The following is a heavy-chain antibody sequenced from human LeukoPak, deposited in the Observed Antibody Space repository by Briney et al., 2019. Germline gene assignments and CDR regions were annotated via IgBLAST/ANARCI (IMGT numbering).Heavy chain of an antibody. Sequence: GGSLRLSCAASGFTFSSYAMNWVRQAPGKGLEWVSHISGSGISTYYADSVKGRFTISRDNSKNTLYLQMSSLGAEDTAVYFCAKDDAWGRYQDWGQGTLVTVSS. D-gene: IGHD3-16*01. J-gene: IGHJ1*01. V-gene: IGHV3-23*01. CDR3: AKDDAWGRYQD. CDR1: GFTFSSYA. CDR2: ISGSGIST.